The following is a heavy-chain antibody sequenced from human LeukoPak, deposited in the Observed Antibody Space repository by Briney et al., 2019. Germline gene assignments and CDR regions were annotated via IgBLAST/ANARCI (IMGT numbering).Heavy chain of an antibody. CDR1: GFTFSNYA. D-gene: IGHD2-8*02. CDR2: ISGSDSK. V-gene: IGHV3-23*01. J-gene: IGHJ4*02. CDR3: AKHAVAYCIRGICYERGYYFDS. Sequence: GGSLRLSCAASGFTFSNYAMSWVRQAPGKGLEWVSGISGSDSKYYSDSVKGRFTISRDKSKKTLFLQMTSLRPEDTAVYYCAKHAVAYCIRGICYERGYYFDSWGRGTLVTVSS.